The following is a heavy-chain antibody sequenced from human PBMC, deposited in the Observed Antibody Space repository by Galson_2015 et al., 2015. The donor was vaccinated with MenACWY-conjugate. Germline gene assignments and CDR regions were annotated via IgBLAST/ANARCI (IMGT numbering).Heavy chain of an antibody. J-gene: IGHJ4*02. Sequence: SLRLSCAASGFTFSDYYMSWVRQAPGKGLEWVSYITSSSTYTNYADSVKGRFTISRDNAKNSLYLQMNSLRAEDTAVYYCARVVYGSGNYFNNPYFDYWGQGTLVTVSS. CDR1: GFTFSDYY. CDR3: ARVVYGSGNYFNNPYFDY. D-gene: IGHD3-10*01. V-gene: IGHV3-11*05. CDR2: ITSSSTYT.